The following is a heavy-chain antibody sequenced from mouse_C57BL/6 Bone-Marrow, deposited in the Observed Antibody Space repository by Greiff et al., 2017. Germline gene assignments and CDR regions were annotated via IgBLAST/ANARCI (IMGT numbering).Heavy chain of an antibody. Sequence: DVKLQESGEGLVKPGGSLKLACAASGFTFSSYAMSWVRQTPEKRLEWVAYISSGGDYIYYADTVKGRFTISRDNARNTLYLQMSSLKSEDTAMYYCTRGLQDYWGQGTTLTVSS. CDR3: TRGLQDY. D-gene: IGHD2-13*01. CDR1: GFTFSSYA. J-gene: IGHJ2*01. CDR2: ISSGGDYI. V-gene: IGHV5-9-1*02.